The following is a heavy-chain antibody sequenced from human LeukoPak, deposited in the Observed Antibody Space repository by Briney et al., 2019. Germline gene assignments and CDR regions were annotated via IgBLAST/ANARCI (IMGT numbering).Heavy chain of an antibody. J-gene: IGHJ6*03. D-gene: IGHD1-7*01. CDR1: GGSFSNYY. CDR3: ARRWNYGRNYYIDV. V-gene: IGHV4-34*01. Sequence: PSETLSLTCAVYGGSFSNYYWSWIRQPPGKGLERIGEINDSGRTNFNPSLMSRVTVSVDTSKNQFSLRLTSVTATDTAVYYCARRWNYGRNYYIDVWGKGATVSVSS. CDR2: INDSGRT.